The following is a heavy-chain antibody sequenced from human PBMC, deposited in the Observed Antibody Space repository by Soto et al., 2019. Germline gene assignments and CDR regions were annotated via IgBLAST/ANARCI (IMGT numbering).Heavy chain of an antibody. V-gene: IGHV1-69*13. D-gene: IGHD1-1*01. CDR2: IIPIFGTA. Sequence: SVKVSCKASGGTFSSYRITWVRQAPGQGPEWMGGIIPIFGTANYAQRFQGRITITADESTSTAYMELSSLTSEDTAVYYCAREGAGMAATFDPWGQGTLVTVSP. CDR3: AREGAGMAATFDP. J-gene: IGHJ5*02. CDR1: GGTFSSYR.